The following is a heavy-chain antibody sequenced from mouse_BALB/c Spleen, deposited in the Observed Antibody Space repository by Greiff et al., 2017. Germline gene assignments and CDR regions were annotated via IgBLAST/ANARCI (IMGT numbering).Heavy chain of an antibody. J-gene: IGHJ4*01. CDR1: GFTFSSFG. CDR3: AKSRYSNGDYYAMDY. D-gene: IGHD2-5*01. Sequence: DVMLVESGGGLVQPGGSRKLSCAASGFTFSSFGMHWVRQAPEKGLEWVAYISSGSSTIYYAATVKGRLTIPRDNPKNTQFLQMNSLRSEDTAIYYYAKSRYSNGDYYAMDYWGQGTSGTVSS. CDR2: ISSGSSTI. V-gene: IGHV5-17*02.